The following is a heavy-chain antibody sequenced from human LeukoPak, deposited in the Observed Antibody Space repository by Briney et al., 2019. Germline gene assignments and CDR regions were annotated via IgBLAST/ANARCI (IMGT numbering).Heavy chain of an antibody. CDR3: ARKGYYASSGYLGYFQH. J-gene: IGHJ1*01. D-gene: IGHD3-22*01. V-gene: IGHV3-21*01. Sequence: GGSLRLSCAASGFSFNTYSMNWVRQAPGKGLEWVSYISSGSTYIYYADSVKGRFTISRDNGKNSLYLQMNSLRAEDTAVYYCARKGYYASSGYLGYFQHWGQGTLVTVSS. CDR2: ISSGSTYI. CDR1: GFSFNTYS.